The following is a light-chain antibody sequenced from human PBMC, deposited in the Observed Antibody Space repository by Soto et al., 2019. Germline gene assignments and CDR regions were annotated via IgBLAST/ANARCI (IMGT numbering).Light chain of an antibody. Sequence: DIVMTQSPDSLAVSLGERATINCKSSQSVLYSSNNKNYLAWYQQKPGQPPKLLISWASIRESGVPDRFSGSGSGTDFTLAISSLQAEDVAVYYCQHYGTSPPVTFGGGTRVEIK. V-gene: IGKV4-1*01. CDR1: QSVLYSSNNKNY. CDR3: QHYGTSPPVT. J-gene: IGKJ4*01. CDR2: WAS.